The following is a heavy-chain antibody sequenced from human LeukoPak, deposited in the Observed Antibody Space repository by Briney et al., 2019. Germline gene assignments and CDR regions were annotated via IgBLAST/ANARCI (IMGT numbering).Heavy chain of an antibody. CDR2: IIPIFGTA. J-gene: IGHJ6*03. Sequence: ASVKVSCKASGYTFTGYYMHWVRQAPGQGLEWMGWIIPIFGTANYAQKFQGRVTITTDESTSTAYMELSSLRSEDTAVYYCARDADHLGYYYMDVWGKGTTVTVSS. CDR1: GYTFTGYY. V-gene: IGHV1-69*05. CDR3: ARDADHLGYYYMDV.